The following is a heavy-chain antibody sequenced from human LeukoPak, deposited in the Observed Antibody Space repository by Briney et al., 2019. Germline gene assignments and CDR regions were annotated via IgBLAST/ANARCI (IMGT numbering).Heavy chain of an antibody. J-gene: IGHJ3*02. Sequence: GASVKVSCKASGYTFTGYYMHWVRQAPGQGLEWMGWINPNSGGTNSAQKFQGRVTMTRDTSISTAYMELSRLRSDDTALYYCASRRDSSGYPRDAFDIWGQGTMVTVSS. CDR3: ASRRDSSGYPRDAFDI. V-gene: IGHV1-2*02. CDR1: GYTFTGYY. CDR2: INPNSGGT. D-gene: IGHD3-22*01.